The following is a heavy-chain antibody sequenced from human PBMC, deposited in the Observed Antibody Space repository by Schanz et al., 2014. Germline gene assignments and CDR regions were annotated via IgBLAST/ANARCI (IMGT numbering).Heavy chain of an antibody. J-gene: IGHJ4*02. D-gene: IGHD2-2*01. CDR2: ISDSGDST. V-gene: IGHV3-11*01. CDR1: GFTFSDHY. CDR3: AEVAPAANYLDS. Sequence: VRLVESGGGLVKPGGSLRLSCAASGFTFSDHYMDCVRQAPGKGLEWVSDISDSGDSTHYADSVKGRFTISRDNAKNALFLQRNRLSAEDTAVYYCAEVAPAANYLDSWGLGTLVTVSS.